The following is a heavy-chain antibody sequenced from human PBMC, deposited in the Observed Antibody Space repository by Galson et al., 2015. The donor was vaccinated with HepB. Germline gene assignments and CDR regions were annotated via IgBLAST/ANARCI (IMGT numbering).Heavy chain of an antibody. CDR3: ARGGLAVLSSLRFDP. D-gene: IGHD2/OR15-2a*01. CDR1: GFTFSSYA. J-gene: IGHJ5*02. CDR2: ISSNGGST. Sequence: SLRLSCAASGFTFSSYAMHWVRQAPGKGLEYVSAISSNGGSTYYANSVKGRFTISRDNSKNTLYLQMGSLRAEDMAVYYCARGGLAVLSSLRFDPCGQGTLVTVSS. V-gene: IGHV3-64*01.